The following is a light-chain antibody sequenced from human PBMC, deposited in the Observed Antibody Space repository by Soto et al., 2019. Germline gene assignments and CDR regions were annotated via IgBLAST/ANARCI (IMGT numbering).Light chain of an antibody. CDR2: GAS. J-gene: IGKJ2*01. V-gene: IGKV3-15*01. CDR1: QSVSNN. Sequence: EIVMTQSPATLSVSPGERATLSCRASQSVSNNLAWYQQKPGQAPRLLIYGASTRATGIPARFSGSGSGTEFTHAISSLQSEDFAVYYCRQYNNWPHTFGQGTKLEIK. CDR3: RQYNNWPHT.